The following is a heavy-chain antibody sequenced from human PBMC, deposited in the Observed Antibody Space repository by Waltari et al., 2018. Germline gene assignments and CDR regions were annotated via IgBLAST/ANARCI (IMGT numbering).Heavy chain of an antibody. CDR3: ARLEQWQQYFFDH. CDR1: GSSISSGYY. J-gene: IGHJ4*02. D-gene: IGHD6-19*01. Sequence: QVQLQESGPGLVQPSETPSLTCTVSGSSISSGYYWGWIRQPPGKGLEWIGSMYRTGNTFYSPSLKSRVTMSVDASKNQFSLKLSSVTAADTAVYFCARLEQWQQYFFDHWGQGTPVTVSS. CDR2: MYRTGNT. V-gene: IGHV4-38-2*02.